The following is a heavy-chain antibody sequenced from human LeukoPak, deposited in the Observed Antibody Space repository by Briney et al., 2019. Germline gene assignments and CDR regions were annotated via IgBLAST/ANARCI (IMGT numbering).Heavy chain of an antibody. V-gene: IGHV3-15*01. Sequence: GGSLRLSCAASGFTFNNAWMSWVRQAPGKGLEWGGRIKSKTDGGTTDYAAPVKGRFTISRDDSKNTLYLQMNSLKTEDTAVYYCTTVPGTSRGGGNFDYWGQGTLVTVSS. CDR2: IKSKTDGGTT. D-gene: IGHD6-13*01. J-gene: IGHJ4*02. CDR3: TTVPGTSRGGGNFDY. CDR1: GFTFNNAW.